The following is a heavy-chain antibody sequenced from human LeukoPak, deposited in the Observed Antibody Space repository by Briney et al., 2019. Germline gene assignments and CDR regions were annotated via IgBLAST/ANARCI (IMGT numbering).Heavy chain of an antibody. D-gene: IGHD6-13*01. Sequence: GGSLRLSCAASGFTFSSYSMNWVRQAPGKGLEWVSSISSSSSYIYYADSVKGRFTISRDNAKKTLYLQMSSLRAEDTALYYCARAAAGTRNAFDIWGPGTMVSVSA. J-gene: IGHJ3*02. CDR3: ARAAAGTRNAFDI. CDR2: ISSSSSYI. CDR1: GFTFSSYS. V-gene: IGHV3-21*01.